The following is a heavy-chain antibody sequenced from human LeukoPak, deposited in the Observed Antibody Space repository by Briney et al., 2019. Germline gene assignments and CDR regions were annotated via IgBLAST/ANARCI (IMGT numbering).Heavy chain of an antibody. CDR3: ARVVVPAATYFDY. CDR2: INHSGST. Sequence: SETLSLTCAVYGGSFSGYYWSGIRQPPGKGLEWIGEINHSGSTNYNPSLKSRVTISVDTSKNQFSPKLSSVTAADTAVYSCARVVVPAATYFDYWGQGTLVTVSS. J-gene: IGHJ4*02. V-gene: IGHV4-34*01. D-gene: IGHD2-2*01. CDR1: GGSFSGYY.